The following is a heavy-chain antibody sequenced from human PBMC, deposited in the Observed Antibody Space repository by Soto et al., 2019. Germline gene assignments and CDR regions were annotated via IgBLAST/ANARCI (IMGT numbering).Heavy chain of an antibody. D-gene: IGHD1-26*01. V-gene: IGHV1-18*01. CDR1: GPTFTTYG. J-gene: IGHJ6*02. CDR3: ARDHKWDGMDV. CDR2: ISTFNGKT. Sequence: ASVKVSCKASGPTFTTYGLSWVRQAPGQGLEWMGWISTFNGKTDYAQKFQGRVTMATDISTSTDYMELRSLSSVTAADTAVYYCARDHKWDGMDVWGQGTTVTVSS.